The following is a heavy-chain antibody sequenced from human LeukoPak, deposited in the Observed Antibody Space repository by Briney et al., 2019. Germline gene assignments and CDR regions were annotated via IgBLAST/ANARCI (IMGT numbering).Heavy chain of an antibody. Sequence: GGSLRLSCAASGFTFSSYVMSWVRQAPGKGLEWVSAISGSGGSTYYADSVKGRFTISRDNSKNTLYLQKNSLRAEDTAVYYCAKDRVWYCSGGSCYEYNWFDPWGQGTLVTVSS. D-gene: IGHD2-15*01. CDR3: AKDRVWYCSGGSCYEYNWFDP. CDR1: GFTFSSYV. CDR2: ISGSGGST. V-gene: IGHV3-23*01. J-gene: IGHJ5*02.